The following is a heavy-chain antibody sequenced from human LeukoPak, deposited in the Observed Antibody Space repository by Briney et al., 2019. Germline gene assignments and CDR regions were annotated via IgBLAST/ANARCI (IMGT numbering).Heavy chain of an antibody. Sequence: SETLSLTCAVYGGSFSGYYWSWIRQPPGKGLEWIGEINHSGSTSYNPSLKSRVTMSLDTSKNQFSLKLTSVTAADTAVYYCARGRTTMVRGRRFDPWGQGTLVTVSS. D-gene: IGHD3-10*01. J-gene: IGHJ5*02. CDR3: ARGRTTMVRGRRFDP. V-gene: IGHV4-34*01. CDR1: GGSFSGYY. CDR2: INHSGST.